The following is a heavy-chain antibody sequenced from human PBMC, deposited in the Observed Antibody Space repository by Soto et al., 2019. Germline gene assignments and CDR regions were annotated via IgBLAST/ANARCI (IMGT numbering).Heavy chain of an antibody. V-gene: IGHV4-59*01. CDR1: GGSISDYY. CDR2: IYKSGST. J-gene: IGHJ4*02. D-gene: IGHD1-26*01. CDR3: ARDQNGSPHFDY. Sequence: SETLSLTCSVSGGSISDYYWSWIRQPPGRGLEWIGYIYKSGSTNYNPSLKSRVTISVDTSKNLFSLKLSSVTAADTAVYYCARDQNGSPHFDYWGQGTRVTVSS.